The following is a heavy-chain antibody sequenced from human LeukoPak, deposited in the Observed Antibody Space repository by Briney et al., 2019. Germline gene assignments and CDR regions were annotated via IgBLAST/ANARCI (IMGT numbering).Heavy chain of an antibody. V-gene: IGHV3-23*01. Sequence: GGSLRLSCAASGFTVSSNYMSWVRQAPGKGLEWVSGISGSGGSTYSADSVKGRFTISRDNSKNTLYLQMSSLRAEDTAVYYCAKYPGSGGSTLDVWGKGTTVTVSS. CDR1: GFTVSSNY. CDR2: ISGSGGST. D-gene: IGHD2-15*01. J-gene: IGHJ6*04. CDR3: AKYPGSGGSTLDV.